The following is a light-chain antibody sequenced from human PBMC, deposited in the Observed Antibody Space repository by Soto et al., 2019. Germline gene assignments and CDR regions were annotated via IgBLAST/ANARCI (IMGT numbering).Light chain of an antibody. Sequence: TVLPQSPKTLSLSPGERATLSCRASQSVSSYLAWYQQKPCQAPRLLIYDASNRATGIPARFSGSGSGTDFTLTSSSLEPEDFAVYYCQQRSNWPPITFGQRTRLEI. CDR1: QSVSSY. V-gene: IGKV3-11*01. CDR3: QQRSNWPPIT. J-gene: IGKJ5*01. CDR2: DAS.